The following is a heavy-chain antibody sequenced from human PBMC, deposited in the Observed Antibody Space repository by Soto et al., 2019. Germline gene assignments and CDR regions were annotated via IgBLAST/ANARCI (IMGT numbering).Heavy chain of an antibody. Sequence: SVKVSCKASGGTFSSYAISWVRQAPGQGLEWMGGIIPIFGTANYAQKFQGRVTITADESTSTAYMELSSLRSEDTAVYYCANSREYCSGGSCYYYFDYWGQGTLVTVSS. J-gene: IGHJ4*02. CDR1: GGTFSSYA. CDR2: IIPIFGTA. V-gene: IGHV1-69*13. CDR3: ANSREYCSGGSCYYYFDY. D-gene: IGHD2-15*01.